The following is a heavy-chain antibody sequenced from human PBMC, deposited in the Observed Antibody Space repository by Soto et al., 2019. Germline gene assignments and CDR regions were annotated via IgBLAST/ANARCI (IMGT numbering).Heavy chain of an antibody. CDR1: GNSCTSYW. D-gene: IGHD2-2*01. J-gene: IGHJ4*02. CDR2: IDPSDSYT. V-gene: IGHV5-10-1*01. Sequence: PXESLKVSWKCSGNSCTSYWSSWVLQMPGKGLEWMGRIDPSDSYTNYSPSFQGHVTISADKSISTAYLQWSSLKASDTAMYYCARPPGYCSSTSCYGTDYWGQGTLVTVSS. CDR3: ARPPGYCSSTSCYGTDY.